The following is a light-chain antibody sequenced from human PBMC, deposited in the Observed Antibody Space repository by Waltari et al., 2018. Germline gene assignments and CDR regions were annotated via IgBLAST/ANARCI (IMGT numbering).Light chain of an antibody. V-gene: IGLV2-11*01. CDR3: CSYAGSYVV. CDR1: RSDVGGYNY. J-gene: IGLJ2*01. Sequence: QSALTQPRSVSGSPGQPVTISCTGTRSDVGGYNYVSWYQQHPGKAPNPMLYDVSKRPSGVPDRFSGSKSGNTASLTISGLQAEDEADYYCCSYAGSYVVFGGGTKLTVL. CDR2: DVS.